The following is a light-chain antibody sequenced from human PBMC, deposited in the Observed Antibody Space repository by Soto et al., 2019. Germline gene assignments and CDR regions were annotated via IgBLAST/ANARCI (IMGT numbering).Light chain of an antibody. CDR3: SSYAGSNMVV. V-gene: IGLV2-8*01. CDR1: SSDVGGYNY. CDR2: EVS. J-gene: IGLJ1*01. Sequence: QSALTQPPSASGSPGQSVTISCTGTSSDVGGYNYVSWYQQHPGKAPKLMIYEVSKRPSGVPDRFSGSKSGNTASLTVSGLQAEDEADYYCSSYAGSNMVVFGTGTKVTVL.